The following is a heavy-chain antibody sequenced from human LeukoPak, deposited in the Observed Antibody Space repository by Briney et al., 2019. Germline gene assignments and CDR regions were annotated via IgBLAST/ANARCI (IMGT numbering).Heavy chain of an antibody. CDR3: ARTYYTYYDDNSGYLAYDY. V-gene: IGHV1-2*02. J-gene: IGHJ4*02. Sequence: VASVKVSCKASGYTFTGYYIHWVRQAPGQGLEWMGWINPYSGDTSYAQKFQGRVTMTRDTSITAAYMELSRLKSDDTAVFYCARTYYTYYDDNSGYLAYDYWGQGTPVTVSS. CDR2: INPYSGDT. D-gene: IGHD3-22*01. CDR1: GYTFTGYY.